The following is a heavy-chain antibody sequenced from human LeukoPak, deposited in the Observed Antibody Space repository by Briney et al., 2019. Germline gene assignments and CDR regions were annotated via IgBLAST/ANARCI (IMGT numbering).Heavy chain of an antibody. V-gene: IGHV4-39*07. D-gene: IGHD3-22*01. Sequence: SETLSLTCTVSGGSISSRSYYWGWIRQPPGKGLEWIGSIYNSESTYYNPFLKSRVTISVDTSKNQLSLKVSSVTAADTAVYYCASGEPRYSSRIVVGDNWGQGTLVTVSS. J-gene: IGHJ4*02. CDR1: GGSISSRSYY. CDR2: IYNSEST. CDR3: ASGEPRYSSRIVVGDN.